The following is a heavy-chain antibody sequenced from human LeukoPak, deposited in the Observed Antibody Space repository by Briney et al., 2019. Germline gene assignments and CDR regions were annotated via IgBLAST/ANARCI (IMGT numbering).Heavy chain of an antibody. J-gene: IGHJ4*02. CDR1: GFPFSSYT. Sequence: PGGSLRLSCAASGFPFSSYTMHWVRQAPGRGLEWVANIKKDGREKYYVHSVKGRFTISRDNAKTSLYLQMNSLRAEDAAVYYCARDLSGVTGYTYGRGIDYWGQGTLVTVSS. CDR2: IKKDGREK. V-gene: IGHV3-7*01. CDR3: ARDLSGVTGYTYGRGIDY. D-gene: IGHD5-18*01.